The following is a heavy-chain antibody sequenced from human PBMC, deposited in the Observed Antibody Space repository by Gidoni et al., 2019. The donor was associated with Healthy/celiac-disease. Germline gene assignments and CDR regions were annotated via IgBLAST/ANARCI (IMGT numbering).Heavy chain of an antibody. J-gene: IGHJ5*02. CDR1: GLTGSDNY. CDR2: IYAVGTT. Sequence: EVQPVESGGGVVQPGGSLRLSCAASGLTGSDNYMSWLRQAPGKGLEWVSMIYAVGTTYYVDSVKGRFTISRDNSKNTLYLQMNSLRAEDTAVYYCVRWSGIFYDHWGPGTLVTVSS. V-gene: IGHV3-66*01. CDR3: VRWSGIFYDH. D-gene: IGHD3-3*01.